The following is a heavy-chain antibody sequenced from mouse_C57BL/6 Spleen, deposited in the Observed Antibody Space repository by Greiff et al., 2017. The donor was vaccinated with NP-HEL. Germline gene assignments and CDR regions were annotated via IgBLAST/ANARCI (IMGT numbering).Heavy chain of an antibody. J-gene: IGHJ1*03. Sequence: VQLQQSGPELVKPGASVKIPCKASGYTFTDYNMDWVKQSHGKSLEWIGDINPNNGGTIYNQKFKGKATLTVDKSSSTAYMELRSLTSEDTAVYYCARSGYYGSRGWYFDVWGTGTTVTVSS. CDR2: INPNNGGT. CDR3: ARSGYYGSRGWYFDV. V-gene: IGHV1-18*01. CDR1: GYTFTDYN. D-gene: IGHD1-1*01.